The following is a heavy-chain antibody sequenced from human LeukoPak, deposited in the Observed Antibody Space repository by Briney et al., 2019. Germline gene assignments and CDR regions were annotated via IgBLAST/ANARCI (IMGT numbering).Heavy chain of an antibody. CDR1: GGSFSGYY. Sequence: SETLSLTCAVYGGSFSGYYWSWIRQPPGKGLEWIGEINHSGSTNYNPSLKSRVTISVDTSKNQFSLKLSSVTAADTAVYYCARGARIQLWSHHRHFDYWGQGTLVTVSS. D-gene: IGHD5-18*01. J-gene: IGHJ4*02. CDR2: INHSGST. V-gene: IGHV4-34*01. CDR3: ARGARIQLWSHHRHFDY.